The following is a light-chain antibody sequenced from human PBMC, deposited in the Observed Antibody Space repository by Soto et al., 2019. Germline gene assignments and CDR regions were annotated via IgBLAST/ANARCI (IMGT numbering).Light chain of an antibody. CDR2: EVS. CDR1: SSDVGGYPY. V-gene: IGLV2-8*01. Sequence: QSALTQPPSASGSPGQSVTISCTGTSSDVGGYPYVSWYQQHPGKAPKLMIYEVSKRPSGVPDRFSGSRSGNTASLVVSGLQAEDEADYYCSSYVDICNSLVFGAGTKLTVL. J-gene: IGLJ1*01. CDR3: SSYVDICNSLV.